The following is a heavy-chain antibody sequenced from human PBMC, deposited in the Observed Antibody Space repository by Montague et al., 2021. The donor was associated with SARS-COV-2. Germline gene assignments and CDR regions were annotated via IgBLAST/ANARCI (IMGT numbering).Heavy chain of an antibody. CDR3: ARSREEFTWIAVIITGGLRYFDS. CDR2: INHSGST. Sequence: SETLSLTCAVYGGSFSGYYWSWVRQAPGKGLEWIGEINHSGSTHYNPSLKSRVSMSVYTSKNQFSLKMSSVTAADTAVFYCARSREEFTWIAVIITGGLRYFDSWGRGTLVTVSS. D-gene: IGHD3-22*01. CDR1: GGSFSGYY. V-gene: IGHV4-34*01. J-gene: IGHJ4*01.